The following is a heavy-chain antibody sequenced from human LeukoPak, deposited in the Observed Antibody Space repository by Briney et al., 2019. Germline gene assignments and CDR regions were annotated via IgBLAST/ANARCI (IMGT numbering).Heavy chain of an antibody. Sequence: ASVKVSCKASGYTFTGYYMHWVRQAPGQGLEWMGWINPNSGGTNYAQKFQGRVTMTRDTSISTAYMELSRLRSDDTAVYYCARCMVATGEFDYWGQGTLVTVSS. D-gene: IGHD5-12*01. CDR2: INPNSGGT. J-gene: IGHJ4*02. CDR1: GYTFTGYY. CDR3: ARCMVATGEFDY. V-gene: IGHV1-2*02.